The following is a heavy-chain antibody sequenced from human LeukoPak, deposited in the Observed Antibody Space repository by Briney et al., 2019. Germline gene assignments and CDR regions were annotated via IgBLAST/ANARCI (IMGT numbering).Heavy chain of an antibody. V-gene: IGHV4-59*01. J-gene: IGHJ3*02. CDR2: IYYSGST. Sequence: PSETLTLTCTVSGGSISSYYWSWIRQPPGKGLEWIGYIYYSGSTNYNPSLKSRVTISVDTSTNQFSLKLSSVTAADTAVYYCARIDATYCSSTSGHLFDIWGQGTMVTVSS. CDR1: GGSISSYY. D-gene: IGHD2-2*01. CDR3: ARIDATYCSSTSGHLFDI.